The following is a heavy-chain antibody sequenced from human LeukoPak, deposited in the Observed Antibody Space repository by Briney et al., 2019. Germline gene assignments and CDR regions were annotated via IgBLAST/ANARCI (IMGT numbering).Heavy chain of an antibody. D-gene: IGHD4-17*01. J-gene: IGHJ4*02. V-gene: IGHV3-21*01. Sequence: GGSLRLSCAASGFTFSSYSMNWVRQAPGKGLEWVSSISSSSSYIYYADSVKGRFTISRDNAKNSLYLQMNSLRAEDTAVYYCARGTVGESDYGDYEEGTYWGQGTLVTVSS. CDR2: ISSSSSYI. CDR1: GFTFSSYS. CDR3: ARGTVGESDYGDYEEGTY.